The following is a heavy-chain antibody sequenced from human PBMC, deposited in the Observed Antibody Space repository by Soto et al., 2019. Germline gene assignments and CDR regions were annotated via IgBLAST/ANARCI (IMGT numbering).Heavy chain of an antibody. CDR2: FSGSGGTT. CDR3: AKDLATITSTGSMDV. D-gene: IGHD1-1*01. J-gene: IGHJ6*02. V-gene: IGHV3-23*01. Sequence: GGSLRLSCAASGFTFNNYAMSWVRQAAGKGLEWVSAFSGSGGTTYYADSVKGRFTISRDNSKNMLYLQMNSLRAEDTAVYYCAKDLATITSTGSMDVWGQGTTVTVSS. CDR1: GFTFNNYA.